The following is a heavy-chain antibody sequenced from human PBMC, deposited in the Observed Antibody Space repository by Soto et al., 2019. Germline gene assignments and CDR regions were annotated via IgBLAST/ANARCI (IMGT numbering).Heavy chain of an antibody. CDR1: GFTFDDYG. J-gene: IGHJ4*02. CDR3: ARDRPLYDSSGYYTTYFDY. CDR2: INWNGGST. V-gene: IGHV3-20*04. Sequence: GGSLRLSCAASGFTFDDYGMSWVRQAPGKGLEWVSGINWNGGSTGYADSVKGRFTISRDNAKNSLYLQMNSLRAEDTALYYCARDRPLYDSSGYYTTYFDYWGQGTLVTVSS. D-gene: IGHD3-22*01.